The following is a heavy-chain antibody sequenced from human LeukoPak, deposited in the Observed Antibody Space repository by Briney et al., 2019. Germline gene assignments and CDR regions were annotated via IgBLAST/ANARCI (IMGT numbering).Heavy chain of an antibody. CDR3: ARDSQGGAGGFDI. CDR2: MYYTGST. J-gene: IGHJ3*02. V-gene: IGHV4-59*01. D-gene: IGHD2-8*02. Sequence: SETLSLTCSVSGDSISTFSWSWIRQPPGKGLEWIAYMYYTGSTNYNPSLKSRVIVSVDTSKNQFSLKVNSVTAADTAVYFCARDSQGGAGGFDIWGPGTMVTVSS. CDR1: GDSISTFS.